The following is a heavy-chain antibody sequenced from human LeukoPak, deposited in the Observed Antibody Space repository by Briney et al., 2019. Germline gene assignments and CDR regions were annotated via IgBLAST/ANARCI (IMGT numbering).Heavy chain of an antibody. V-gene: IGHV5-51*01. CDR2: IYPGDSDT. CDR3: ASLDYSNYNTEFDY. D-gene: IGHD4-11*01. CDR1: GYSFACYW. Sequence: GESLKISCKGSGYSFACYWIGWVRQMPGKGLEWMGIIYPGDSDTRYSPSFQGQVTISADKSISTAYLQWNSLKASDTAMYYCASLDYSNYNTEFDYWGQGTLVTVSS. J-gene: IGHJ4*02.